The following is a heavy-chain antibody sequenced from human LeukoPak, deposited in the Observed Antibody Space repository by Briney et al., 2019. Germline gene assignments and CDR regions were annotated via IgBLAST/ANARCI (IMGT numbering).Heavy chain of an antibody. D-gene: IGHD5-18*01. V-gene: IGHV4-59*12. Sequence: KASETLSLTCTVSGGPISTYHWNWLRKSPGKGLEWIGYMQSTGNSKYNPSLKSRVTISVDTSKNQVVLYLNSVTAADTAVYYCARDKQHSYGRYFDHWGQGMLVTVSS. CDR3: ARDKQHSYGRYFDH. CDR2: MQSTGNS. J-gene: IGHJ4*02. CDR1: GGPISTYH.